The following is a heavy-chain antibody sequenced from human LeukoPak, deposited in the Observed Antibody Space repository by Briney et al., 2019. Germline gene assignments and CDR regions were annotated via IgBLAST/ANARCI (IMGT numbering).Heavy chain of an antibody. CDR2: INPSGGST. D-gene: IGHD3-22*01. CDR1: AYIFTDYY. V-gene: IGHV1-46*01. CDR3: ARDDSSGPQVY. J-gene: IGHJ4*02. Sequence: ASVKVSCKASAYIFTDYYMDWVRQAPGQGLEWMGIINPSGGSTKYAQKLQGRVTMTSDTSTSTVYMELSSLRSEDTAVYYCARDDSSGPQVYWGQGTLVTVSS.